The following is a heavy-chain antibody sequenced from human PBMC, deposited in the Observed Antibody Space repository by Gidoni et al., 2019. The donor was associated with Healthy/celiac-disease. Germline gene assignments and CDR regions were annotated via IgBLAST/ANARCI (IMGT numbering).Heavy chain of an antibody. Sequence: QVQLQQWGAGLLKPSETLSLTCAVYGGYFSGYSWSWIRQPPGKGLEWIGEINHSGSTNYNPSLKSRVTISVDTSKDQFSLKLSSVTAADTAVYYCARGPWYYYYYYYGMDVWGQGTTVTVSS. J-gene: IGHJ6*02. CDR1: GGYFSGYS. V-gene: IGHV4-34*01. CDR2: INHSGST. D-gene: IGHD6-13*01. CDR3: ARGPWYYYYYYYGMDV.